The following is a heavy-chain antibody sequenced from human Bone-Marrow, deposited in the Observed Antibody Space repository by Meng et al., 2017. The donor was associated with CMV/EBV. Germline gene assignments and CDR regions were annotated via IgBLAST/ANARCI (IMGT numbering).Heavy chain of an antibody. Sequence: GESLKISCAASGFTFSSYAMHWVRQAPGKGLEWAAVISYDGSNKYYADSVKGRFTISRDNSKKRLYLQMNSLRAEDTAVYYGARGLDSSGWYYYYYGMDVWGQGTTVTVYS. V-gene: IGHV3-30*04. CDR3: ARGLDSSGWYYYYYGMDV. J-gene: IGHJ6*02. D-gene: IGHD6-19*01. CDR2: ISYDGSNK. CDR1: GFTFSSYA.